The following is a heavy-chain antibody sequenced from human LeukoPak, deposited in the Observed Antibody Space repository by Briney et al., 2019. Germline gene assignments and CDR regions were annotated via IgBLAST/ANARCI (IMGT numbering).Heavy chain of an antibody. D-gene: IGHD3-22*01. CDR3: ARDADYYNLSGFSRLDI. CDR2: IYYSGST. V-gene: IGHV4-59*01. Sequence: SETLSLTCTVSGGSISSYYWSWIRQPPGKGLEWIGYIYYSGSTNYNPSLKSRVTISVDTSENQFSLKLTSVTAADTAVYYCARDADYYNLSGFSRLDIWGQGTLVTVSS. J-gene: IGHJ4*02. CDR1: GGSISSYY.